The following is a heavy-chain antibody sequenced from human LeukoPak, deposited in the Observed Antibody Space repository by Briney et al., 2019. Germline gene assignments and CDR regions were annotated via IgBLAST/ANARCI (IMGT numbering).Heavy chain of an antibody. J-gene: IGHJ4*02. CDR1: GFTFSSYA. CDR3: AKEGYCSGGSCYTPQGLY. CDR2: ISGSGGST. Sequence: GGSLRLSCAASGFTFSSYAMSWVRQAPGKGLEWVSAISGSGGSTYYADSVKGRFTIPRDNSKNTLYLQMNSLRAEDTAVYYCAKEGYCSGGSCYTPQGLYWGQGTLVTVSS. D-gene: IGHD2-15*01. V-gene: IGHV3-23*01.